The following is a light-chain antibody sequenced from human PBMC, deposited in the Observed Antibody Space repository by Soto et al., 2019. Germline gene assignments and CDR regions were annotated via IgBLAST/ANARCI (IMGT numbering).Light chain of an antibody. CDR3: QHYVSALFT. Sequence: EIVLTQSPGTLSLSPGERATLSCRASQSFSSSYLAWYQQKPGQAPRLLIYGASSRATDIPDRFSGSGSGTDFTLTIRSLEPEDFAVYYCQHYVSALFTFCPGTKVDVK. CDR2: GAS. V-gene: IGKV3-20*01. CDR1: QSFSSSY. J-gene: IGKJ3*01.